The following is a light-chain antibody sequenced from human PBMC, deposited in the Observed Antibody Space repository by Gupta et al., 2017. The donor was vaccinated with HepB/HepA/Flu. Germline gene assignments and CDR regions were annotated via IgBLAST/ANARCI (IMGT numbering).Light chain of an antibody. CDR1: KLGDEY. CDR2: QDN. V-gene: IGLV3-1*01. Sequence: SYELTNPPSVSVSPGQTASITCSGDKLGDEYVFWYQQKPGQSPVLVMSQDNKRPAGIPDLCSDSNSATTATLAMVETQATDDDDYYSQTWNSTIWVFGIGTKVTVL. CDR3: QTWNSTIWV. J-gene: IGLJ1*01.